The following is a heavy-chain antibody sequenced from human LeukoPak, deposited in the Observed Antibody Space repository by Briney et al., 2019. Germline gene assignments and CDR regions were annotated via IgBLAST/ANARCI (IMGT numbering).Heavy chain of an antibody. D-gene: IGHD6-13*01. CDR1: GYTFTGYY. V-gene: IGHV1-2*02. CDR2: INPNSGGT. Sequence: ASVKVSCKASGYTFTGYYMHRVRQAPGQGLEWMGWINPNSGGTNYAQKFQGRVTMTRDTSISTAYMELSRLRSDDTAVYYCARVPGYSSSWGHFDYWGQGTLVTVSS. J-gene: IGHJ4*02. CDR3: ARVPGYSSSWGHFDY.